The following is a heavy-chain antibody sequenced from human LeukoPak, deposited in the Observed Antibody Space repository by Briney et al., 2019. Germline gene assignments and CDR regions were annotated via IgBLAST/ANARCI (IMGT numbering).Heavy chain of an antibody. CDR2: LYTGGST. CDR1: GFIVSSKD. V-gene: IGHV3-66*04. J-gene: IGHJ6*02. D-gene: IGHD5/OR15-5a*01. CDR3: ARHRSVNGMDV. Sequence: GGSLRLSCAVSGFIVSSKDMNWVRQAPGKGLEWVSLLYTGGSTYYADSVKGRFNISRDNSKNTLYLQMNSLGAEDTAVYYCARHRSVNGMDVWGQGTTVTVSS.